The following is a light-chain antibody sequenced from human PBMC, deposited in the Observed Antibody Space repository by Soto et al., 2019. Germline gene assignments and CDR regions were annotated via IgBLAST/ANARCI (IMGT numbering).Light chain of an antibody. CDR2: EAS. V-gene: IGKV1-5*03. CDR3: QNYDSISSTT. J-gene: IGKJ1*01. Sequence: SXLAAXXGXRVTXXXXAXQXXXXXXAWYQQKPGKAPQLLIYEASRLKSGVPSRFSGXESGTXXTLTISSLQPDDFATYYCQNYDSISSTTFGQGTKVEIK. CDR1: QXXXXX.